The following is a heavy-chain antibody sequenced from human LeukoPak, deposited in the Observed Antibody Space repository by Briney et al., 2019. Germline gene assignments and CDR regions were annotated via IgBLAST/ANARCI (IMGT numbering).Heavy chain of an antibody. J-gene: IGHJ6*02. CDR1: GGSISSYY. CDR3: ARSGYYYYYYGMDV. V-gene: IGHV4-59*01. D-gene: IGHD3-3*01. Sequence: SETLSLTCTVSGGSISSYYWSWIRQPPGKGLEWIGYIYYSESTNYNPSLESRVTISVDTSKNQFSLKLSSVTAADTAVYYCARSGYYYYYYGMDVWGQGTTVTVSS. CDR2: IYYSEST.